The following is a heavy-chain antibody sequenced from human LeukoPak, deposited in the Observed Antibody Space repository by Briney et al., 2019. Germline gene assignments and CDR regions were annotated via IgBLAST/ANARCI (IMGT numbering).Heavy chain of an antibody. Sequence: GGSLRLSCAASRFTFSTYSMNWVRQAPGKGLEWVSSISSSSSYIYYADSVKGRFTISRDNSKNTLYLQMNSLRAEDTAVYYCAKWYDSSGYYYGPYYYMDVWGKGTTVTISS. V-gene: IGHV3-21*04. J-gene: IGHJ6*03. CDR2: ISSSSSYI. D-gene: IGHD3-22*01. CDR1: RFTFSTYS. CDR3: AKWYDSSGYYYGPYYYMDV.